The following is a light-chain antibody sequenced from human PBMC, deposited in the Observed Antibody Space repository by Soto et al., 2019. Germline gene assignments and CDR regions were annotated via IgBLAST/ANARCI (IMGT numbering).Light chain of an antibody. CDR3: QQRSNWPQT. CDR2: GAS. CDR1: QSISSSY. J-gene: IGKJ1*01. Sequence: EIVLTQSPGTLSLSPGDRATLSCRASQSISSSYLAWYQQKPGQAPGLLIYGASRRATGLADRFIGSGSGTDFTLTISRLAPDDFAFYYYQQRSNWPQTFGQGTKVDIK. V-gene: IGKV3D-20*02.